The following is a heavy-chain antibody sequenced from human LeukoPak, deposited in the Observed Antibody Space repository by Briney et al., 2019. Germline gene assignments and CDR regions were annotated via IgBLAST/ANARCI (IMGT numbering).Heavy chain of an antibody. D-gene: IGHD3-10*01. V-gene: IGHV1-2*02. J-gene: IGHJ4*02. Sequence: GASVKVSCKSSGYTFSEYYIYWVRQAPGQGLEWMGWIDPSTGGTNYAQNFQGRVTMTRDTSTTTVYMELSRLKSDDTAVYHCARGNNYGSGSLFYGWGQGTLVTVSS. CDR1: GYTFSEYY. CDR2: IDPSTGGT. CDR3: ARGNNYGSGSLFYG.